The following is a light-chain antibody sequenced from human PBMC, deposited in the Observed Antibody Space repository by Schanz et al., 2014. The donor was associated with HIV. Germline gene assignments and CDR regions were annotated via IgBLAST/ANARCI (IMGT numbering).Light chain of an antibody. CDR1: QSVSNNY. Sequence: EIVLTQSPGTLSLSPGERATLSCRASQSVSNNYLAWYQQKHGQAPRLLMYDASSRATGIPDRFSGSGSGTDFTLTISRLEPEDFAVYYCQHYGNSPPFTFGPGTKVEI. CDR2: DAS. CDR3: QHYGNSPPFT. V-gene: IGKV3-20*01. J-gene: IGKJ3*01.